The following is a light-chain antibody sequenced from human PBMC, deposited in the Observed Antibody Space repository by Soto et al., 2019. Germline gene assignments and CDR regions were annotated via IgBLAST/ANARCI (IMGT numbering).Light chain of an antibody. CDR2: LNSDGSH. J-gene: IGLJ2*01. CDR3: QTWVTGIHI. CDR1: SGHSNYA. Sequence: QPVLTQSPSASASLGASVKLTCTLSSGHSNYAIAWHQQQPEKGPRFLMKLNSDGSHSKGDGIPGRFSGSSSGAERYLTTATLQSEDEADYYCQTWVTGIHIFGGGTKVTVL. V-gene: IGLV4-69*01.